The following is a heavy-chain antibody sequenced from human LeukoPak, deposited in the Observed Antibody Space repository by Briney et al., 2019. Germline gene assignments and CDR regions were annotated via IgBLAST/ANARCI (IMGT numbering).Heavy chain of an antibody. CDR3: ARTVYSDNWAPASWFHR. CDR1: GGSFSDYD. V-gene: IGHV4-34*01. J-gene: IGHJ5*02. D-gene: IGHD1-1*01. CDR2: ISERGST. Sequence: SETLSLTCAVHGGSFSDYDWTWIRQSPGKGLERIGEISERGSTNYNPSLGSRITISLDTSKNQFSLHVRSVLAADTAVYYCARTVYSDNWAPASWFHRWGQGTLVTVSS.